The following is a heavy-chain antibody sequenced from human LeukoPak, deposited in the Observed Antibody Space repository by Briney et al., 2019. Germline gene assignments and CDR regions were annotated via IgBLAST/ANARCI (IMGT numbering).Heavy chain of an antibody. CDR1: GFTFDDYA. D-gene: IGHD1-1*01. J-gene: IGHJ4*02. CDR2: ISWNSGSI. V-gene: IGHV3-9*01. Sequence: PGRSLRLSCAASGFTFDDYAMHWVRQAPGKGLEWVSGISWNSGSIGYADSVKGRFTISRDNAKNSLYLQMNSLRAEDTALYYCAKDSDWNDALDYWGQGTLVTVSS. CDR3: AKDSDWNDALDY.